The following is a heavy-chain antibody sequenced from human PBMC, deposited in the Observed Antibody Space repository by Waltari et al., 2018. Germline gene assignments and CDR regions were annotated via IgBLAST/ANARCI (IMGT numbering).Heavy chain of an antibody. D-gene: IGHD5-18*01. Sequence: QVQLVQSGAEVKKPGSSVKVSCTASGGNFSSYTISWVRRAPGPGLEWMGGIIPIFGTANYAQKFQGRVTITADESTSTAYMELSSLRSEDTAVYYCAREMSQDTAMGTSAFDYWGQGTLVTVSS. V-gene: IGHV1-69*12. CDR2: IIPIFGTA. J-gene: IGHJ4*02. CDR3: AREMSQDTAMGTSAFDY. CDR1: GGNFSSYT.